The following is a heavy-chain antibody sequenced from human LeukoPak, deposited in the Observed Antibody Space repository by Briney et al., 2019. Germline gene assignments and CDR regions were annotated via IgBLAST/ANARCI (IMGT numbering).Heavy chain of an antibody. V-gene: IGHV1-2*02. CDR1: GYTFTAYY. D-gene: IGHD3-3*01. Sequence: GASVKVSCKASGYTFTAYYMHWVRQAPGQGLEWMGWINPNSGGTNYAQKFQGKVTMTRDTSISTAYMELSRLRSDDTAVYYCARGPPGFLRFLEWSFPLDYWGQGTLVPVSS. J-gene: IGHJ4*02. CDR3: ARGPPGFLRFLEWSFPLDY. CDR2: INPNSGGT.